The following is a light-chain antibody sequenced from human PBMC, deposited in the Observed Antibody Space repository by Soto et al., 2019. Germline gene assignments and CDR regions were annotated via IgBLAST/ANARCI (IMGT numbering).Light chain of an antibody. CDR3: QKYNSYFT. CDR1: QSISSW. V-gene: IGKV1-5*01. CDR2: DAS. Sequence: DIQMTQSPSTLSASVGDRVTITCRASQSISSWLAWYQQKPGKAPKLLIYDASSLESGVPSRFSGSGSGTEFTLTISRLQPDDFATYYCQKYNSYFTFGPGTKVDIK. J-gene: IGKJ3*01.